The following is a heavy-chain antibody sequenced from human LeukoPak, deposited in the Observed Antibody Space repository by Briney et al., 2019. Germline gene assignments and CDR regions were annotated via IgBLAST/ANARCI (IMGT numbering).Heavy chain of an antibody. CDR1: GFTFSSNA. J-gene: IGHJ4*02. CDR3: AKDRPNYYGSNGHYYRRDGDY. CDR2: TSGDGGAT. V-gene: IGHV3-23*01. Sequence: GGSLRLSCAASGFTFSSNAMSWVRQSTGKGLEWVSSTSGDGGATYSSNSVKGGFTISRDNSRNTLYLQMCSLRAEDTCLYYCAKDRPNYYGSNGHYYRRDGDYWGQGTLVTVSS. D-gene: IGHD3-22*01.